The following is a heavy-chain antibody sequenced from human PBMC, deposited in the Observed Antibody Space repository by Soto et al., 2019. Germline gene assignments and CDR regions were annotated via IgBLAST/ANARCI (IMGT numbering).Heavy chain of an antibody. CDR2: IYYSGTT. CDR3: ASQMANREYIVVVVAATLGAFDI. J-gene: IGHJ3*02. Sequence: PSETLSLTCTVSGDSISSSSDFWGWIRQPPGKGPEWIGSIYYSGTTYYNPSLKSRVTISVDTSKNQFSLKLSSVTAADTAVYYCASQMANREYIVVVVAATLGAFDIWGQGTMVTVSS. D-gene: IGHD2-15*01. CDR1: GDSISSSSDF. V-gene: IGHV4-39*01.